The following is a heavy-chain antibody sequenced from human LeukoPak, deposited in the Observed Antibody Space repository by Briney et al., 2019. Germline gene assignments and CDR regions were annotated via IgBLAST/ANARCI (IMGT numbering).Heavy chain of an antibody. J-gene: IGHJ4*02. CDR3: ARGSLRQQLWPGDS. Sequence: GGSLRLSCAASGFIFSSYSMNWVRQAPGKGLEWVSSISSSTNYIYYADSVKGRFTISRDNAKNSLYLQMNSLRAEDTAVYYCARGSLRQQLWPGDSWRQGTLVTVSS. CDR2: ISSSTNYI. D-gene: IGHD6-13*01. CDR1: GFIFSSYS. V-gene: IGHV3-21*01.